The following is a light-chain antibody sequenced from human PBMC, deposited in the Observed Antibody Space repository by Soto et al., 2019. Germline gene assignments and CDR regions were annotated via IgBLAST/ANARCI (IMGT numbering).Light chain of an antibody. V-gene: IGKV3-20*01. J-gene: IGKJ2*01. CDR2: GAS. CDR1: QSVSSNY. Sequence: EAVLTQSPGTLSLSPGERATLSCRASQSVSSNYLAWYQQKPGQAPRLLIYGASSRATGIPDRFSGSGSGTDFTLTVSRLEPEDFATYYCQQFGSSPYAFGQGTRLAIK. CDR3: QQFGSSPYA.